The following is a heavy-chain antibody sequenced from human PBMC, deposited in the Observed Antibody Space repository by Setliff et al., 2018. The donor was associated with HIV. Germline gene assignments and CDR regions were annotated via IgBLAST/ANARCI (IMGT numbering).Heavy chain of an antibody. CDR1: GFTFSAHG. CDR2: INYDVSYE. CDR3: ARDQWGYSYGYYYYYYMDV. V-gene: IGHV3-30*02. Sequence: GGSLRLSCAASGFTFSAHGMHWVRQAPGKGLEWVAFINYDVSYEYYADSVKGRFTISRDNSKNTLYLQMNSLRAEDTAVYYCARDQWGYSYGYYYYYYMDVWGKGTTVTVSS. D-gene: IGHD5-18*01. J-gene: IGHJ6*03.